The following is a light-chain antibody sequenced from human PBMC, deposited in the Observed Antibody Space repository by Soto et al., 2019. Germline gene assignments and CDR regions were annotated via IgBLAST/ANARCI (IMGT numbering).Light chain of an antibody. J-gene: IGKJ5*01. V-gene: IGKV3-15*01. Sequence: EIVMTQSPDILYVPPGDRATLSCRASESIRSDLAWYQQKPGQAPRLLIFGGSIRAADIPARFSGSGSGTEFTLTIGTLQSEDFAIYYCQQYHDWPTITFGQGTRLETK. CDR3: QQYHDWPTIT. CDR2: GGS. CDR1: ESIRSD.